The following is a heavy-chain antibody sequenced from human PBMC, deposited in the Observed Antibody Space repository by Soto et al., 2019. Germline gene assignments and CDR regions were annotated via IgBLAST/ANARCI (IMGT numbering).Heavy chain of an antibody. Sequence: EVQLVESGGGLVPPGGSLRLSCAASGFTFTSYWMHWVRQAPGKGLLWVSRIKSDGSSTNYADSVKGRFTISRDNAKNTVYLHVNSLRAEDTAVYYCARGGRGGFDYWGQGALVTVSS. CDR1: GFTFTSYW. CDR2: IKSDGSST. D-gene: IGHD3-16*01. V-gene: IGHV3-74*01. J-gene: IGHJ4*02. CDR3: ARGGRGGFDY.